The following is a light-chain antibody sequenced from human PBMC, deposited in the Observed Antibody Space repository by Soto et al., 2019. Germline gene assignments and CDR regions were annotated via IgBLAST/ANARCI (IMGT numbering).Light chain of an antibody. Sequence: DIQMTQSPSTLSASVGDRVTITCRASQSISGWLAWYQQKPGKAPKLLIYDASSLESGVPSRFSGTGSGPEFTLTISSLQPDDFATYYCQQFNNYSWTFGQGTKVEIK. CDR1: QSISGW. CDR3: QQFNNYSWT. J-gene: IGKJ1*01. V-gene: IGKV1-5*01. CDR2: DAS.